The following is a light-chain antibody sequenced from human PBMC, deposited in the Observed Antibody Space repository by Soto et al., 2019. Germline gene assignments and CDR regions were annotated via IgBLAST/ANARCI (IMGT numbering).Light chain of an antibody. Sequence: QSVLTQPPSASGTPGQRVTISCSGSSSNIGSNTVNWYQQLPGTAPKLLIYSNNQRPSGVPDRFSGSKSGTSASLAISGLQSEAEADYYCAAWDDSLHGVAFGGGTKLTVL. CDR1: SSNIGSNT. CDR3: AAWDDSLHGVA. CDR2: SNN. V-gene: IGLV1-44*01. J-gene: IGLJ2*01.